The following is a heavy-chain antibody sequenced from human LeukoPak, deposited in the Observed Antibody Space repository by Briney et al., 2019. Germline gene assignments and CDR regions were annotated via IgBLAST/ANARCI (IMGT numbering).Heavy chain of an antibody. Sequence: GGSLRLSRAASGFTFSSYSMNWVRQAPGKGLEWVSSISSSSSTIYYADSVKGRFTISRDNAKNSLYLQMNSLRAEDTAVYYCARDGIAVAGTEGFDYWGQGTLVTVSS. V-gene: IGHV3-48*01. CDR2: ISSSSSTI. CDR3: ARDGIAVAGTEGFDY. J-gene: IGHJ4*02. CDR1: GFTFSSYS. D-gene: IGHD6-19*01.